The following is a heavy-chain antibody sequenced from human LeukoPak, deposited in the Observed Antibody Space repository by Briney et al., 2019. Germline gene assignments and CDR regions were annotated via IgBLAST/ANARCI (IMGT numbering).Heavy chain of an antibody. CDR2: IKLDGSEK. Sequence: GGSLRLSCAAAGFTFSNSWMSWVRQAPGKGLEWLAFIKLDGSEKYYVDSVKGRFTVSRDNAKESLYLQMNILRVEDTAVYYCARNAPVDYWGQGTLVTVSS. D-gene: IGHD2-2*01. CDR1: GFTFSNSW. CDR3: ARNAPVDY. V-gene: IGHV3-7*01. J-gene: IGHJ4*02.